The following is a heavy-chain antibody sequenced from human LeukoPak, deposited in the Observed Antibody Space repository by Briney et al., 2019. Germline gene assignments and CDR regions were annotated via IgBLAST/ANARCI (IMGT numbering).Heavy chain of an antibody. CDR3: TRRAARWQFDL. D-gene: IGHD5-24*01. V-gene: IGHV3-9*01. J-gene: IGHJ2*01. Sequence: NPGRSLRLSCAVSGFNFDDYAMHWVRQAPGRGLEWVSGINWKTGNGIYTDSVKGRFTISRDNAKNSLHLQMSSLRAEDTALYYCTRRAARWQFDLWGRGTLLTVSS. CDR1: GFNFDDYA. CDR2: INWKTGNG.